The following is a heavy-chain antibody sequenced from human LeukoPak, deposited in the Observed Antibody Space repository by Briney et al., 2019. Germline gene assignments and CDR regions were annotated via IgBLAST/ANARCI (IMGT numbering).Heavy chain of an antibody. Sequence: PGGSLRLSCAASGFTFSNYWMHWVRQAPGKGLVWVSRVNRDGSSTYYADSVKGRFTISRDNAKNTLYLQMNSLRAEDTAVYYCAKGFPYCTNGVCPYYFDYWGQGTLVTVSS. CDR3: AKGFPYCTNGVCPYYFDY. CDR2: VNRDGSST. CDR1: GFTFSNYW. V-gene: IGHV3-74*01. D-gene: IGHD2-8*01. J-gene: IGHJ4*02.